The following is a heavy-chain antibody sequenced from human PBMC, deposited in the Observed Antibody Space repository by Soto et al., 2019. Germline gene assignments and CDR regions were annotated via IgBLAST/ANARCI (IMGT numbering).Heavy chain of an antibody. Sequence: QVQLVQSGAEVKKPGSSVKVSCKASGGAFSDYAFSWVRQAPGQGLEWRGGIMPIFRAPDYAQKFQGRVKITADEFTKTAYMEMNSLRSEDTAVYYCASWLKGPDIGNYYYGMDVWGQGTTVTVS. V-gene: IGHV1-69*12. D-gene: IGHD2-15*01. CDR2: IMPIFRAP. CDR3: ASWLKGPDIGNYYYGMDV. J-gene: IGHJ6*02. CDR1: GGAFSDYA.